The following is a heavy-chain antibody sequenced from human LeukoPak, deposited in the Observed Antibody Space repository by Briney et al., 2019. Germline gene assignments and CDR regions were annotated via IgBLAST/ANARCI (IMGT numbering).Heavy chain of an antibody. CDR1: GYSFTSYW. CDR2: IYPGDSDT. CDR3: ARRRYYYGSGSYYMVFDY. D-gene: IGHD3-10*01. Sequence: GESLKISCKGSGYSFTSYWIGWVRQMPGKGLEWMGIIYPGDSDTRYSPSFQGQVTISADKSISTAYLQWSSLKASDTAMYYCARRRYYYGSGSYYMVFDYWGQGTPVTVSS. J-gene: IGHJ4*02. V-gene: IGHV5-51*01.